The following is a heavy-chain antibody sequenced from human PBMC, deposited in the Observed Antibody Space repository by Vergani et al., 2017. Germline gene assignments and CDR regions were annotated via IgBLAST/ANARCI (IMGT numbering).Heavy chain of an antibody. CDR2: IDWNDNK. D-gene: IGHD5-12*01. V-gene: IGHV2-70*11. J-gene: IGHJ4*02. Sequence: RVTLRESGPALVKPTQTLTMTCTFSGFSILTSEMCVSWIRQPPGKALEWLALIDWNDNKYFNTSLKTRLTISKDASKNQVVLTMTNMDPVDTATYYCARIRRRGRSGYDIFDFWGQGILVTVAS. CDR1: GFSILTSEMC. CDR3: ARIRRRGRSGYDIFDF.